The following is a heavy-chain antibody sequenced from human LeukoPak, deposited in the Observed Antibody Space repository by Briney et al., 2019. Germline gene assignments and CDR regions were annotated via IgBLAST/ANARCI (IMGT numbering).Heavy chain of an antibody. V-gene: IGHV1-2*02. CDR2: INPNSGGT. J-gene: IGHJ4*02. CDR1: GYTFTGYY. Sequence: ASVKVSCKASGYTFTGYYMHWVRQAPGQGLEWMGWINPNSGGTNYAQKFQGRVTMTRDTSISTAYMELSRLRSDDTAVYYCARPVANKWFGADYWGQGTLVTVSS. D-gene: IGHD3-10*01. CDR3: ARPVANKWFGADY.